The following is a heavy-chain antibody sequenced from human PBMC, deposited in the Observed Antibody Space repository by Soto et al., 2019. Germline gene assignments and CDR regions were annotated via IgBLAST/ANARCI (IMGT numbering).Heavy chain of an antibody. V-gene: IGHV3-23*01. CDR2: SNYRGGAI. CDR1: GFILSSDN. Sequence: EVQLLESGGRLAQPGGSLRLSCAASGFILSSDNMTWVRLAPGKGLEWVSTSNYRGGAIYYADSVRGRFTISTDNSGNTVYLQMSSLRVEDTAIYYCAKDRTKGDPSDDALEIWGQGTMVTVSS. J-gene: IGHJ3*02. D-gene: IGHD2-21*02. CDR3: AKDRTKGDPSDDALEI.